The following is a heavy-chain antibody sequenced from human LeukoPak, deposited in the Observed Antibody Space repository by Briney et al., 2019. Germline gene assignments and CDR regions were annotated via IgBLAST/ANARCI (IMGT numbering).Heavy chain of an antibody. Sequence: GGSLRLSCAASGFTLSTYAVNWVRQAPGKGLEWVSAISGSGGSTYYADSVKGRFTISRDNSKNTLYLQMNSLRAEDTAVYYCAKGLVVPAAIRTLDHYYGMDVWGQGTTVTVSS. CDR2: ISGSGGST. J-gene: IGHJ6*02. CDR1: GFTLSTYA. D-gene: IGHD2-2*01. V-gene: IGHV3-23*01. CDR3: AKGLVVPAAIRTLDHYYGMDV.